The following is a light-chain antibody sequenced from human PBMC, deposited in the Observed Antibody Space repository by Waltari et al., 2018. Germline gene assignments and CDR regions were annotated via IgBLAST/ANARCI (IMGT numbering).Light chain of an antibody. CDR1: SSDVGAYNF. CDR2: DVN. J-gene: IGLJ1*01. Sequence: SALTQPRSVSGSPGQSVTISCTGTSSDVGAYNFVSWYQQRPGQAPKLIIYDVNKRPSGVPDRFSASKSGNTDSPTISGLQPEDEADYHCCSSAGNPYVFGTGTEVTVL. V-gene: IGLV2-11*01. CDR3: CSSAGNPYV.